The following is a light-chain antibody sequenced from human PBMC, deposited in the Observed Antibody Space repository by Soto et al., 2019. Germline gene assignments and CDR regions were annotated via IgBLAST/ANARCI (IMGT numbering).Light chain of an antibody. V-gene: IGLV2-14*01. Sequence: QSALTQPASVSGSPGQSITISCTGTSSDVGGYNYVSWYQQHPGKAPKLMIYDVSNRPSGVTNRFSGSKSRNTASLAISGLQAEDEADYYCSSYTTTSPLYVFGTGTQLTVL. CDR1: SSDVGGYNY. J-gene: IGLJ1*01. CDR3: SSYTTTSPLYV. CDR2: DVS.